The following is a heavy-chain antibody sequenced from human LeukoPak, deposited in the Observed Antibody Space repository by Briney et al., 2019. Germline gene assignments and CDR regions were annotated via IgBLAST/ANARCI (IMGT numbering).Heavy chain of an antibody. CDR1: GFSFSSHA. CDR3: ARDDPYYYDSSGRGRFDY. Sequence: GGSLRLSCVASGFSFSSHAMHWVRQAPGKGLDWVAVISYDGSNKYYADSVKGRFTISRDNSKNTLYLEMNSLRVEDTAVYHCARDDPYYYDSSGRGRFDYWGQGTLVTVSS. CDR2: ISYDGSNK. V-gene: IGHV3-30*04. J-gene: IGHJ4*02. D-gene: IGHD3-22*01.